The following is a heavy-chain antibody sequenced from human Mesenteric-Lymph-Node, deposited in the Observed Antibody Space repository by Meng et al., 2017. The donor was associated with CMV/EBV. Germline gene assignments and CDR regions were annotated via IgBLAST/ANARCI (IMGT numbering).Heavy chain of an antibody. D-gene: IGHD1-26*01. CDR1: GFTFSSYE. CDR2: IGRSPNTI. V-gene: IGHV3-48*03. J-gene: IGHJ4*02. CDR3: ASRPSGRLDY. Sequence: GESLKISCTASGFTFSSYEMNWVRQAPGKGLEWVAYIGRSPNTIYYADSARGRFTISRDRSENTLYLQMNSLRAEDTAVYYCASRPSGRLDYWGQGTLVTVSS.